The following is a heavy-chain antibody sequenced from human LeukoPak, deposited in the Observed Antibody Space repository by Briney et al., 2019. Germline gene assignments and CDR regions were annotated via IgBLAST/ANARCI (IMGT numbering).Heavy chain of an antibody. D-gene: IGHD3-22*01. CDR3: ARAPMIVVVFPPRLDF. V-gene: IGHV1-2*02. J-gene: IGHJ4*02. Sequence: GASVKVSCKTSGYTFTGDYMHWVRQAPGQGLEWRGWINPNTGGTNYAQKFQGRVTMTSDTSISTAYMELSSLSSDDTAVYYCARAPMIVVVFPPRLDFWGQGTLVTVSS. CDR2: INPNTGGT. CDR1: GYTFTGDY.